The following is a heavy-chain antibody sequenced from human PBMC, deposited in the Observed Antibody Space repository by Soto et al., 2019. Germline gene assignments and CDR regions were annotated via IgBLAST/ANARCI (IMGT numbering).Heavy chain of an antibody. V-gene: IGHV1-2*02. Sequence: ASVKVSCKASGYTFTGYHMHWVRQAPGQGLEWMGWINPNSGGTNYAQNLQGRVTMTTDTSTSTVYMEMRSLRSDDTAVYYCASRLYSSSLGYYYGMDVWGQGTTVTVSS. D-gene: IGHD6-6*01. CDR1: GYTFTGYH. J-gene: IGHJ6*02. CDR3: ASRLYSSSLGYYYGMDV. CDR2: INPNSGGT.